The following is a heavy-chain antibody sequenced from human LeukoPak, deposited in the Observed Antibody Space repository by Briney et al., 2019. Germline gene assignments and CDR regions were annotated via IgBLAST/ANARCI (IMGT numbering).Heavy chain of an antibody. CDR1: GGSISSHY. CDR2: IYYSGST. V-gene: IGHV4-59*11. Sequence: PSETLSLTCTVSGGSISSHYWSWIRQPPGKGLEWSGYIYYSGSTNYNPSLKSRVTISVDTSKHQFSLKLSSVTTADRAACYCARARNRHLRFNYYYTDVWGKGTTVTVSS. CDR3: ARARNRHLRFNYYYTDV. J-gene: IGHJ6*03. D-gene: IGHD1-14*01.